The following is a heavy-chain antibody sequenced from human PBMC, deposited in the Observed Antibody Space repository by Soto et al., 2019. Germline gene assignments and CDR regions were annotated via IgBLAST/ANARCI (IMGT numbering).Heavy chain of an antibody. CDR2: MYHSGSN. J-gene: IGHJ3*02. CDR1: GGSISSNYW. V-gene: IGHV4-4*02. D-gene: IGHD3-16*01. Sequence: QVQLQESGPGLVKPSGTLSLTCEVSGGSISSNYWWSWVRQPPGKGLEWIGEMYHSGSNNYNPSRKIRLTISVDTSNNQFFLRLTSLTAADTAVYYCAGVHMLSFGGHVYRPLEIWGQGTMVTVSS. CDR3: AGVHMLSFGGHVYRPLEI.